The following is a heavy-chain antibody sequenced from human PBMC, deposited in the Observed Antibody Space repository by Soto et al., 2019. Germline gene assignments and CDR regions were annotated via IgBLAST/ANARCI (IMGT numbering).Heavy chain of an antibody. D-gene: IGHD6-13*01. CDR3: AREPYSSSRVYGMDV. V-gene: IGHV3-11*01. CDR1: GFTFNDYY. CDR2: ISSSGSII. J-gene: IGHJ6*02. Sequence: QVQVVESGGDLVQPGGSLRLSCAASGFTFNDYYMNWIRQAPGKGLEWVSYISSSGSIIDYADSVKGRFTISRDSVRNSLYLQMNSLRVEDTAVYYCAREPYSSSRVYGMDVWGQGTTVTVSS.